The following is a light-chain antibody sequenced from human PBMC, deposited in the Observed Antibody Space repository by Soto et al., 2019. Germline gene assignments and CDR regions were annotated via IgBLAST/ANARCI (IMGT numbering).Light chain of an antibody. Sequence: QSALTQPASVSGSPGQSITISCTGTSSDVGNYIFVSWYRQHPGKAPKLMIYDINNRPSGVSNRFSGSKSGNTASLTISGLHAEDEADYYCVSYTTRASYVFGTGTKLTVL. V-gene: IGLV2-14*01. CDR2: DIN. CDR3: VSYTTRASYV. J-gene: IGLJ1*01. CDR1: SSDVGNYIF.